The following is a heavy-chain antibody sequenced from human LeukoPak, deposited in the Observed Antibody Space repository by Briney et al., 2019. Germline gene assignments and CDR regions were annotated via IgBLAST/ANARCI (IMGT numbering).Heavy chain of an antibody. D-gene: IGHD6-13*01. CDR2: IKKDGSEK. J-gene: IGHJ4*02. CDR3: VWQQLGGAEFKELRDY. CDR1: GFTFSSYW. Sequence: WGSLRLSCAASGFTFSSYWISWVRQAPGKGLEWVANIKKDGSEKYYVDSVKGRFTISRDNAKNSLYLQMNSLRAEDTAVYYCVWQQLGGAEFKELRDYWGQGTLVTVSS. V-gene: IGHV3-7*01.